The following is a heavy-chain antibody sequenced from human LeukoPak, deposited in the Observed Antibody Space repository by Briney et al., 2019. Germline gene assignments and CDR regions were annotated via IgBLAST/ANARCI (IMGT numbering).Heavy chain of an antibody. D-gene: IGHD3-10*01. J-gene: IGHJ5*02. CDR1: GGSISSGGYY. CDR2: IYYSGST. CDR3: ARTGGFGELLT. V-gene: IGHV4-31*03. Sequence: SQTLSLTCTVSGGSISSGGYYWSWILQHPGKGLEWIGYIYYSGSTYYNPSLKSRVTISVDTSKNQFSLKLSSVTAADTAVYYCARTGGFGELLTWGQGTLVTVSS.